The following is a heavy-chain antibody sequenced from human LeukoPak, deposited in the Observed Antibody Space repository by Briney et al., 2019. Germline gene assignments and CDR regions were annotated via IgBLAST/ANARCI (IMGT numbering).Heavy chain of an antibody. V-gene: IGHV1-69*05. CDR2: IIPIFGTA. CDR1: GGTFSSYA. Sequence: SVKVSCKASGGTFSSYAISWVRQAPGQGLEWMGGIIPIFGTASYAQKFQGRVTITTDESTSTAYMELSSLRSEDTAVYYCASLTNGYGGYVDYWGQGTLVTASS. CDR3: ASLTNGYGGYVDY. J-gene: IGHJ4*02. D-gene: IGHD1-26*01.